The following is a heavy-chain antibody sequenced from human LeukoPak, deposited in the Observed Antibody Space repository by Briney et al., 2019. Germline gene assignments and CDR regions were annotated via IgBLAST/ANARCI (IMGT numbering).Heavy chain of an antibody. Sequence: SVKVSCKASGGTFSSYAISWVRQAPGHGLEWMGGIIPIFGTANYAQKFQGRVTITADESTSTAYMELSSLRSEDTSVYYCARETIFGVVQGYFDYWGQGTLVTVSS. D-gene: IGHD3-3*01. J-gene: IGHJ4*02. CDR3: ARETIFGVVQGYFDY. CDR2: IIPIFGTA. CDR1: GGTFSSYA. V-gene: IGHV1-69*01.